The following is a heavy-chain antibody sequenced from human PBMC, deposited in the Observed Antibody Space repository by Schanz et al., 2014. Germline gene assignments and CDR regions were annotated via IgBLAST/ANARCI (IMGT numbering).Heavy chain of an antibody. Sequence: VQLVESGGGLVQPGGSLRLSCAASGFTFSSYWMSWVRQAPGRGLEWVAVISYHGSERYYADSVKGRFTISRDNSKNTMYLQMNSLRAEDTAVYYCVKDLQRELLRDDHYYGMDVWGQGTTVTVSS. CDR1: GFTFSSYW. J-gene: IGHJ6*02. CDR3: VKDLQRELLRDDHYYGMDV. CDR2: ISYHGSER. D-gene: IGHD1-26*01. V-gene: IGHV3-30*18.